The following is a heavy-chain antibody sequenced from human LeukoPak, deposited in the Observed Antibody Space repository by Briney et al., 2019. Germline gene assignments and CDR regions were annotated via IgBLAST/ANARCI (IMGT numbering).Heavy chain of an antibody. CDR1: GYTFTSYG. D-gene: IGHD4-17*01. V-gene: IGHV1-18*01. J-gene: IGHJ4*02. CDR2: ISAYNGNT. Sequence: ASVKVSCKASGYTFTSYGISWVRQAPGQGLEWMGWISAYNGNTNYAQKLQGRVTMTTDTSTSTAYMELRSLRSDDTAVYYFARDRHYGDYSSYFDYWGQGTLVTVSS. CDR3: ARDRHYGDYSSYFDY.